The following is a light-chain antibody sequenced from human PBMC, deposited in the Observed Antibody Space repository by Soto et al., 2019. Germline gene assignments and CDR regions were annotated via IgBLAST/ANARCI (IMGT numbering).Light chain of an antibody. CDR3: QQYDSYPHT. J-gene: IGKJ2*01. V-gene: IGKV1-5*03. Sequence: DIQMTQSPSTLYASVGDRVTITCRASQSISSWLAWYQQKPGKAPNLLIYKASSLQSGVPSRFSGSGSGTEFTLTISSLQPDDFAAYYCQQYDSYPHTFGQGTKLEIK. CDR1: QSISSW. CDR2: KAS.